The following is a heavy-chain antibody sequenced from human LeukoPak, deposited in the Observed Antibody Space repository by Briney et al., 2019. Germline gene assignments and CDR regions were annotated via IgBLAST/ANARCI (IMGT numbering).Heavy chain of an antibody. CDR3: AIRYGSGEKYYYYMDV. CDR2: MNPNRGNT. Sequence: ASVKVSYKASGYTFTSYDINWVRQAPGQGREGMGCMNPNRGNTGYAQKFQGRVTITRNTSISTAYMELSSLRSEDTAVYYCAIRYGSGEKYYYYMDVWGKGTTVTVSS. D-gene: IGHD3-10*01. V-gene: IGHV1-8*01. J-gene: IGHJ6*03. CDR1: GYTFTSYD.